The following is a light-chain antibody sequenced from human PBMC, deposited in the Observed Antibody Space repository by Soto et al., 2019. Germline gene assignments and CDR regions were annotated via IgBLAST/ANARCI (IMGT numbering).Light chain of an antibody. CDR3: QSYDSSLGRV. J-gene: IGLJ2*01. CDR1: SSNIGAGYD. CDR2: GNN. V-gene: IGLV1-40*01. Sequence: QLVLTQPPSVSGAPGQRVTISCTGSSSNIGAGYDVHWYQLLPGTAPKLLIYGNNNRPSGVPDRFSGSKSGTSASLAITGLQAEDEADYYCQSYDSSLGRVFGGGTKLTVL.